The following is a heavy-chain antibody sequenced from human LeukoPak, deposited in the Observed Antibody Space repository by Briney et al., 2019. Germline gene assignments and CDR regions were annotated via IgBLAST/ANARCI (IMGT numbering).Heavy chain of an antibody. CDR3: ARGPSGYHNI. CDR2: INSDGSST. Sequence: GGSLRLSCAASGFTFSSYWMHWVRQAPGKGLVWVSRINSDGSSTNYADSVKGRFTISRDSSKNTLYLQMNSLRAEDTAVYYCARGPSGYHNIGGQGTLVTVSS. CDR1: GFTFSSYW. D-gene: IGHD5-12*01. V-gene: IGHV3-74*01. J-gene: IGHJ4*02.